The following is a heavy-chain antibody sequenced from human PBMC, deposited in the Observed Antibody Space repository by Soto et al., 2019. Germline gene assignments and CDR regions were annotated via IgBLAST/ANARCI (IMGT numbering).Heavy chain of an antibody. CDR3: ARTYSSSSDAFDI. Sequence: PGESLKISCKGSGFSFTTYWIAWVRQMPGKGLEWMGIIYPGDSKTTYSPSFQGQVTISADKSISTAYLQWSSLKASDTAMYYCARTYSSSSDAFDIWGQGTMVTVSS. V-gene: IGHV5-51*01. D-gene: IGHD6-6*01. J-gene: IGHJ3*02. CDR1: GFSFTTYW. CDR2: IYPGDSKT.